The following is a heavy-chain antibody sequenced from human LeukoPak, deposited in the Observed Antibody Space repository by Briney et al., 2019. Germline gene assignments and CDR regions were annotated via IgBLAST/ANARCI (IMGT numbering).Heavy chain of an antibody. CDR2: INPYSGDT. CDR3: ARDQGSLTRSWYTGY. Sequence: ASVKVSCKASVYTFTGYHIHWVRQAPGQGREWMGRINPYSGDTNFAQKFQGRVTMTRDTSITTPYMDLSSLTPDDTAVYFCARDQGSLTRSWYTGYWGQGTQVTVSS. CDR1: VYTFTGYH. J-gene: IGHJ4*02. V-gene: IGHV1-2*06. D-gene: IGHD6-13*01.